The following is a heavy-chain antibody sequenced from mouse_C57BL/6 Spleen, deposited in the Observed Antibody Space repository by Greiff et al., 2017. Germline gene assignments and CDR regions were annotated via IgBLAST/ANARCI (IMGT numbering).Heavy chain of an antibody. CDR3: ARPRGSQYAMDY. D-gene: IGHD1-1*01. Sequence: EVHLVESGGGLVKPGGSLKLSCAASGFTFSDYGMHWVRQAPEKGLEWVAYISSGSSTIYYADTVKGRFTISRDNAKNTLFLQMTSLRSEDTAMYYCARPRGSQYAMDYWGQGTSVTVSS. CDR2: ISSGSSTI. CDR1: GFTFSDYG. V-gene: IGHV5-17*01. J-gene: IGHJ4*01.